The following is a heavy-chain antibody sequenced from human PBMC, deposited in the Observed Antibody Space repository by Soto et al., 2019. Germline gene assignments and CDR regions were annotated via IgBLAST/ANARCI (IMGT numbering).Heavy chain of an antibody. V-gene: IGHV2-5*01. CDR2: IYWYDDE. J-gene: IGHJ5*02. Sequence: QITLKESGPTLVKPTQTLTLTCTLSGFSLSTSGVGVGWNRQPPGKALEWLALIYWYDDERYTSSLKSTPTISKDPSKNQVVLRMTNMDPVDTATYYCANSVRGYCSSTSCVGWFDPWGQGTLVTVSS. D-gene: IGHD2-2*01. CDR1: GFSLSTSGVG. CDR3: ANSVRGYCSSTSCVGWFDP.